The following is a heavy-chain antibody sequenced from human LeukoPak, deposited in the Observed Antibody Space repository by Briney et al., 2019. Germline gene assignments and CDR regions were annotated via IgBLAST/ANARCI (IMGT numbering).Heavy chain of an antibody. CDR3: ARAIVYWFFDL. V-gene: IGHV3-23*01. J-gene: IGHJ2*01. Sequence: GGSLRLSCAASGFTFSSYEMNWVRQAPGKGLEWVSAISGNGGNTYYADSVKGRFTISRDNSKNTLYLQMNSLRAEDTALYYCARAIVYWFFDLWGRGTLVTVSS. CDR2: ISGNGGNT. D-gene: IGHD3-22*01. CDR1: GFTFSSYE.